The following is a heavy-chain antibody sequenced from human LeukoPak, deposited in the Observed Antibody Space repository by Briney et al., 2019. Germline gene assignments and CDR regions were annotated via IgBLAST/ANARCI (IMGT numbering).Heavy chain of an antibody. CDR3: ARVSSEAAAGIPAYFDY. CDR2: IYYSGST. J-gene: IGHJ4*02. CDR1: GGSISSYY. V-gene: IGHV4-59*01. D-gene: IGHD6-13*01. Sequence: PSETLSLTCTVSGGSISSYYWSWIRQPPGKGLEWIGYIYYSGSTNYNPSLKSRVTISVDTSKNQFSLKLSSVTAADTAVYYCARVSSEAAAGIPAYFDYWGQGTLVTVSS.